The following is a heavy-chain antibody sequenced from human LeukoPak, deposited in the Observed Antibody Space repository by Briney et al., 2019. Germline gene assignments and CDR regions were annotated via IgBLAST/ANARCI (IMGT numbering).Heavy chain of an antibody. CDR2: IYYSGST. J-gene: IGHJ5*02. V-gene: IGHV4-59*01. CDR1: GGSISSYY. Sequence: SETLSLTCTVSGGSISSYYWSWIRQPPGKGLEWVGYIYYSGSTNYNPSRKRRVTISVDTSKNPFSLKLSSVTAADTAVYYCARGHYEFGELANWFDPWGQGTLVTVSS. CDR3: ARGHYEFGELANWFDP. D-gene: IGHD3-10*01.